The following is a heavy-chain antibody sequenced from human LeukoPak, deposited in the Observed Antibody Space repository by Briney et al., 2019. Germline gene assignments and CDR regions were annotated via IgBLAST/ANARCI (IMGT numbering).Heavy chain of an antibody. Sequence: SVKVSCKASGYTFTGYYMHWVRQAPGQGLEWMGRIIPIFGTANYAQKFQGRVTITTDESTSTAYMELSSLRSEDTAVYYCARDRSLYYDSSGYYVYWGQGTLVTVSS. CDR3: ARDRSLYYDSSGYYVY. V-gene: IGHV1-69*05. D-gene: IGHD3-22*01. J-gene: IGHJ4*02. CDR2: IIPIFGTA. CDR1: GYTFTGYY.